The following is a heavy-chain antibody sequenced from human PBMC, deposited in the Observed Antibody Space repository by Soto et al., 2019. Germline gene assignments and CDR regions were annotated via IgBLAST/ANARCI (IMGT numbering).Heavy chain of an antibody. J-gene: IGHJ4*02. Sequence: PGGSLRLSCEVSGFTFNNHAMNWVRQAPGKGLEWVSGISGSGDSTFYADSVKGRFTISRDNSKNMLYLQMNSLRAEDTAVYHCAKAYRYGSGSYYNHFDSWGQGTLVTVSS. D-gene: IGHD3-10*01. CDR2: ISGSGDST. CDR1: GFTFNNHA. V-gene: IGHV3-23*01. CDR3: AKAYRYGSGSYYNHFDS.